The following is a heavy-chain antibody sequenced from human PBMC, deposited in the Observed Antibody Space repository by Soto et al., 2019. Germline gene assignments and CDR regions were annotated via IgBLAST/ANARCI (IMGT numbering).Heavy chain of an antibody. CDR1: GFTFSSYG. V-gene: IGHV3-33*01. CDR2: IWYDGSNK. CDR3: ARGDVYDSSGYPILPEDY. D-gene: IGHD3-22*01. Sequence: QVQLVESGGGVVQPGRSLRLSCAASGFTFSSYGMHWVRQAPGKGLEWVAVIWYDGSNKYYADSVKGRFTISRDNSKNTLYLQMNSLRAEDTAVYYCARGDVYDSSGYPILPEDYWGQGTLVTVSS. J-gene: IGHJ4*02.